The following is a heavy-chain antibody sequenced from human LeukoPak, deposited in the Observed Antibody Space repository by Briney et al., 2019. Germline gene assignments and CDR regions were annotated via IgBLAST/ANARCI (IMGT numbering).Heavy chain of an antibody. V-gene: IGHV4-39*07. J-gene: IGHJ6*03. D-gene: IGHD3-9*01. CDR2: IYYSGST. CDR1: GGSISSSSYC. Sequence: SETLSLTCTVSGGSISSSSYCWGWIRQPPGKGLEWIGSIYYSGSTYYNPSLKSRVTISVDTSKNQFSLKLSSVTAADTAVYYCARDNENVLRYFDLVSPRMDVWGKGTTVTVSS. CDR3: ARDNENVLRYFDLVSPRMDV.